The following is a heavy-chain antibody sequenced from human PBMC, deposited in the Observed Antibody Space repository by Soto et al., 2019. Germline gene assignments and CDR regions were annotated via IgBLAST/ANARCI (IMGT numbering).Heavy chain of an antibody. CDR1: GPSAISGSGY. CDR3: AREVDYGKNWFDA. J-gene: IGHJ5*02. Sequence: SETLSLTCTVCGPSAISGSGYWSWIRQPPGEGLECIGYIYYSGSTKYNPSLKSRVTISVDASKDQVSLKLSSVSAADTPVYYCAREVDYGKNWFDAWGQGTGVTLSS. V-gene: IGHV4-61*01. D-gene: IGHD3-16*01. CDR2: IYYSGST.